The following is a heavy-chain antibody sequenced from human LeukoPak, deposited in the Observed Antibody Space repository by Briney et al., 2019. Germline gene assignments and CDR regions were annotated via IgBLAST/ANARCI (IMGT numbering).Heavy chain of an antibody. V-gene: IGHV4-59*12. J-gene: IGHJ4*02. CDR2: IYYSGST. CDR1: GGSISSYY. CDR3: ARGSDCSSTSCYIL. D-gene: IGHD2-2*02. Sequence: SETLSLTCTVSGGSISSYYWSWIRQPPGKGLEWIGYIYYSGSTNYNPSLKSRVTISVDRSKNQFSLKLSSVTAADTAVYYCARGSDCSSTSCYILWGQGALVTVSS.